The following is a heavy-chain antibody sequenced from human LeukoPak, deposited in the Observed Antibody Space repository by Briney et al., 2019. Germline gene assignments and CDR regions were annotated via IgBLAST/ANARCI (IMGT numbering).Heavy chain of an antibody. CDR3: AKVWGSGWTFDY. Sequence: HPGGTLRLSCAASGFTFSSYGMSWVRQAPGKGLEWVSAISGSGGSTYYADSVKGRFTISRDNSKNTLYLQMNSLRAEDTAVYYCAKVWGSGWTFDYWGQGTLVTVSS. J-gene: IGHJ4*02. V-gene: IGHV3-23*01. D-gene: IGHD6-19*01. CDR1: GFTFSSYG. CDR2: ISGSGGST.